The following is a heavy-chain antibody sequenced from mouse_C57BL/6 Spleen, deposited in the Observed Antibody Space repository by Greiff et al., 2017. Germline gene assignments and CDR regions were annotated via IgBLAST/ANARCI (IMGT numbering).Heavy chain of an antibody. D-gene: IGHD1-1*01. Sequence: VQLKESGGGLVKPGGSLKLSCAASGFTFSSYAMSWVRQTPEKRLEWVATISDGGSYTYYPDNVKGRFTISRDNAKNNLYLQMSHLKSEDTAMYYCARTFITTVAPFDYWGQGTTLTVSS. V-gene: IGHV5-4*01. CDR2: ISDGGSYT. CDR3: ARTFITTVAPFDY. CDR1: GFTFSSYA. J-gene: IGHJ2*01.